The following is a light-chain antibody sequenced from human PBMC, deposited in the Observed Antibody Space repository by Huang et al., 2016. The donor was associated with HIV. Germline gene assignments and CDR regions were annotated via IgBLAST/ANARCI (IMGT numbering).Light chain of an antibody. Sequence: EIVLTQSPGTLSLSPGERATLPCRASQSVSSSYLAWYQQKPGQAPRLLIYGAASRATGIPDRFIGSGSGTDVTLTISRLEPEDFAVYYCQQYGSSPPVTFGQGTRLEIK. CDR3: QQYGSSPPVT. CDR2: GAA. CDR1: QSVSSSY. V-gene: IGKV3-20*01. J-gene: IGKJ5*01.